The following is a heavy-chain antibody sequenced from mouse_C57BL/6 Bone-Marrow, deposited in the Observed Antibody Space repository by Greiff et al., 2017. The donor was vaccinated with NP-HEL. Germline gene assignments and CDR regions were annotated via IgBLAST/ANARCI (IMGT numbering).Heavy chain of an antibody. CDR3: ERGSNMVTRGFAY. V-gene: IGHV5-4*01. Sequence: EVHLVESGGGLVKPGGSLKLSCAVSGFTFSSYAMSWVRQTPEKRLVWVATISDGGSYTYYPAYVKGRFTISSDNAKNNLYLQMSHLKSEDTAMDYCERGSNMVTRGFAYWGQGTLVTVSA. CDR2: ISDGGSYT. CDR1: GFTFSSYA. D-gene: IGHD2-13*01. J-gene: IGHJ3*01.